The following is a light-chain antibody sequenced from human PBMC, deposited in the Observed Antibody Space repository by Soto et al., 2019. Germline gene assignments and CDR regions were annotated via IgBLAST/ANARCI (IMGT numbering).Light chain of an antibody. Sequence: EIVLTQSPGTLSLSPGERATLSCRASQSVSSSYLAWYQQKPGQAPRLLIYGASTRATGIPARFSGSGSGTEFTLTISDVQPEDFAVYYCQQYNNWPRTFGQGTKVDIK. V-gene: IGKV3-15*01. CDR1: QSVSSSY. CDR3: QQYNNWPRT. J-gene: IGKJ1*01. CDR2: GAS.